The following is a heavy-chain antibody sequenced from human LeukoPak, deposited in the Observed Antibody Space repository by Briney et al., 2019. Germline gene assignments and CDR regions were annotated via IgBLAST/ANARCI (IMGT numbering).Heavy chain of an antibody. CDR2: ISYDGSYK. V-gene: IGHV3-30*04. Sequence: PGGSLRLSCAASGFTFNNYAMHWVRQAPGKGLEWVAVISYDGSYKYYADSVKGRFTIARDNSKNTLYLQMNSLRAEDTAVYYCATAAAVGATEGGYWGQGTLVTVSS. J-gene: IGHJ4*02. D-gene: IGHD1-26*01. CDR3: ATAAAVGATEGGY. CDR1: GFTFNNYA.